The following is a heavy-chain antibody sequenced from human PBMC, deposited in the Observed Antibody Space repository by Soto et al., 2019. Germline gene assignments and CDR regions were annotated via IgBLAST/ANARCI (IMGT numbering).Heavy chain of an antibody. CDR1: GYTFTGYY. J-gene: IGHJ4*02. D-gene: IGHD2-2*02. CDR2: INPNSGGT. Sequence: ASVKVSCKASGYTFTGYYMHWVRQAPGQGLEWMGWINPNSGGTNYAQKFQGRVTITADKSTSTAYMELSSLRSEDTAVYYCARPGYCSSTSCDTAIDYWGQGTLVTVSS. V-gene: IGHV1-2*02. CDR3: ARPGYCSSTSCDTAIDY.